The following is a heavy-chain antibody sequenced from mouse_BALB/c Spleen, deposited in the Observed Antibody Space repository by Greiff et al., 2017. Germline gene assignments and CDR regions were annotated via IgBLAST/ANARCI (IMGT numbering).Heavy chain of an antibody. V-gene: IGHV2-4-1*01. CDR3: ARNYYYGTRDAMDY. J-gene: IGHJ4*01. CDR1: GFSLTSYG. CDR2: IWSGGST. Sequence: VQLKQSGPGLVQPSQSLSITCTVSGFSLTSYGVHWVRQSPGKGLEWLGVIWSGGSTDYNAAFISRLSISKDNSKSQVFFKMNSLQADDTAIYYCARNYYYGTRDAMDYWGQGTSVTVSS. D-gene: IGHD1-1*01.